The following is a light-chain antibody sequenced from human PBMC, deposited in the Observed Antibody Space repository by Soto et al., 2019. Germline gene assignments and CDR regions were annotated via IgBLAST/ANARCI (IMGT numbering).Light chain of an antibody. Sequence: QSVLTQPASVSGSPGQSITISCTGTSSDIGDYFYVSWYQQHPHKAPQVIIYKGTQRPSGVSNRFSGSTSGNAASLTISGLQADDEADYFCCSSAPESTYVFGNGTKVTVL. CDR1: SSDIGDYFY. CDR2: KGT. V-gene: IGLV2-23*01. CDR3: CSSAPESTYV. J-gene: IGLJ1*01.